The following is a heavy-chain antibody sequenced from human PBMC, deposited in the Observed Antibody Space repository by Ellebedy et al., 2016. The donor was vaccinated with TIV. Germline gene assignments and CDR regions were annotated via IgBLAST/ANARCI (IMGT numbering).Heavy chain of an antibody. D-gene: IGHD2-15*01. CDR3: AREPDGWQKYYYYYYGMDV. CDR1: GFTFSDYY. CDR2: ISSSGSTI. Sequence: GESLKISXAASGFTFSDYYMSWIRQAPGKGLEWVSYISSSGSTIYYADSVKGRFTISRDNAKNSLYLQMNSLRAEDTAAYYCAREPDGWQKYYYYYYGMDVWGQGTTVTVSS. V-gene: IGHV3-11*01. J-gene: IGHJ6*02.